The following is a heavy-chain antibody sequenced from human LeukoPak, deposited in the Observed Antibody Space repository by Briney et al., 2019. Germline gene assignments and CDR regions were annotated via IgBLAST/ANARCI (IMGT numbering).Heavy chain of an antibody. J-gene: IGHJ6*03. CDR1: GFTFSSYW. CDR2: ISGNGDII. V-gene: IGHV3-23*01. Sequence: GGSLRLSCAASGFTFSSYWMSWVRQAPGKGLEWVSAISGNGDIIHYADSVKGRFTISRDNSKNTLYLLMSSLRAEDTAVYYCAKGGRDIVVVPATMARYYFYYMDVWGKATTVTVSS. D-gene: IGHD2-2*01. CDR3: AKGGRDIVVVPATMARYYFYYMDV.